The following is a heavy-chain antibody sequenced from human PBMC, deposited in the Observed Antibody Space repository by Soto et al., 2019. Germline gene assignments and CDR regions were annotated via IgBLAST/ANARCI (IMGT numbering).Heavy chain of an antibody. J-gene: IGHJ6*02. CDR3: AKDCNDFWSDPMAYYYYYYGMDV. CDR1: GFTFSSYA. D-gene: IGHD3-3*01. V-gene: IGHV3-23*01. Sequence: EVQLLESGGGLVQPGGSLRLSCAASGFTFSSYAMSWVRQAPGKGLEWVSAISGSVGSTYYADSVKGRFTISRDNSKNTLYLQMNSLRAEDTAVYYCAKDCNDFWSDPMAYYYYYYGMDVWGQGTTVTVSS. CDR2: ISGSVGST.